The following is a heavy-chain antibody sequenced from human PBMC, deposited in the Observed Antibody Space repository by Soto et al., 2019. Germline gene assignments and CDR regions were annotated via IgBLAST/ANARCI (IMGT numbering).Heavy chain of an antibody. CDR2: IYYSGST. V-gene: IGHV4-39*01. Sequence: PSETLSLTCTVSGGSISSSSYYWGWIRQPPGKGLEWIGSIYYSGSTYYNPSLKSRVTISVDTSKNQFSLKLSSVTAADTAVYYCARNGGYEEGLDYWSQGTLVTVSS. D-gene: IGHD5-12*01. CDR3: ARNGGYEEGLDY. J-gene: IGHJ4*02. CDR1: GGSISSSSYY.